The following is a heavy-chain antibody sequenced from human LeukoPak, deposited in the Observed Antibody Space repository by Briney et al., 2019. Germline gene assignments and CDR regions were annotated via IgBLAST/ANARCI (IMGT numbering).Heavy chain of an antibody. V-gene: IGHV3-15*01. CDR1: GFTFSNAW. J-gene: IGHJ3*02. CDR2: IKSKTDGGTT. D-gene: IGHD5-18*01. CDR3: TTVVAQLWLFGAFDI. Sequence: GGSLRLSCAASGFTFSNAWMSWVRQAPGKGPEWVGRIKSKTDGGTTDYAAPVKGRFTISRDDSKNTLYLQMNSLKTEDTAVYYCTTVVAQLWLFGAFDIWGQGTMVTVSS.